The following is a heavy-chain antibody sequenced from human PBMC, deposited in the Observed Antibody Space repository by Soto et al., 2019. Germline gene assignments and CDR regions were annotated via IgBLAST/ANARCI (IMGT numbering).Heavy chain of an antibody. D-gene: IGHD6-13*01. J-gene: IGHJ3*02. CDR1: GGTFSSYA. Sequence: SVKVSCKASGGTFSSYAISWVRQAPGQGLEWMGGIIPIFGTANYAQKFQGRVTITADKSTSTAYMELSSLRSEDTAVYYCAKALAAAAARYHIYAFDIWGQGTMVTVSS. CDR3: AKALAAAAARYHIYAFDI. CDR2: IIPIFGTA. V-gene: IGHV1-69*06.